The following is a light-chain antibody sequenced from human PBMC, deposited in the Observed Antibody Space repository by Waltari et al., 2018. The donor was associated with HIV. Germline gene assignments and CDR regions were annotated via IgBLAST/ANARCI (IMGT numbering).Light chain of an antibody. CDR2: DAS. Sequence: EIVLTQSPATLSLSPGERATLSCRASQSVSTYLAWYQKRPGQAPRLLIYDASNRATGIPARFSGSGSGTDFTLTISSLEPEDFATYHCQQSHSRPLTFGQGTKVE. CDR3: QQSHSRPLT. CDR1: QSVSTY. V-gene: IGKV3-11*01. J-gene: IGKJ1*01.